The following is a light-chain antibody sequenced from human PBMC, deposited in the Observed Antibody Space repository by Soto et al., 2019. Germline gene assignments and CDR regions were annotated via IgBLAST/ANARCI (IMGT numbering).Light chain of an antibody. Sequence: DIQLTQPPSSLPSSVGDRVTITCLASQSISSYLNWYQQKPGKAPRLLIYAASSLHSGVPSRFSGSGSGTDFTLTITSLQPEDFATYYCQQSYGTPITFGQGTRLEIK. J-gene: IGKJ5*01. V-gene: IGKV1-39*01. CDR2: AAS. CDR1: QSISSY. CDR3: QQSYGTPIT.